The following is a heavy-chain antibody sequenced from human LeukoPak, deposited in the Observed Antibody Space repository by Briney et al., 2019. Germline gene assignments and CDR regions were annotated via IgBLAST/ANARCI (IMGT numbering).Heavy chain of an antibody. Sequence: GRSLRLSCVASGFSFGSHAMHWVRPAPGKGLEWLVVTSYDGSRQYYADFVRGRFTISRENSKNTLYLHMNSLRIDDTAVYYCARDWSEGSGSYIDYWGQGGLVTVSS. CDR2: TSYDGSRQ. J-gene: IGHJ4*02. D-gene: IGHD3-10*01. CDR1: GFSFGSHA. V-gene: IGHV3-30*04. CDR3: ARDWSEGSGSYIDY.